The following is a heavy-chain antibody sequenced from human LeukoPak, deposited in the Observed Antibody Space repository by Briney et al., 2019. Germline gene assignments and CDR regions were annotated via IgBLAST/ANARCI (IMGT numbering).Heavy chain of an antibody. Sequence: SETLSLTCTVAGGSISSYYWSWIRQPAGKGLEWIGRIYTSGSTNYNASLKSRVSMSVDTSQNQFSLKLSSVTAADTAVFYCARENSGSYREFDYWGQGTLVTVSS. J-gene: IGHJ4*02. V-gene: IGHV4-4*07. CDR2: IYTSGST. CDR3: ARENSGSYREFDY. CDR1: GGSISSYY. D-gene: IGHD1-26*01.